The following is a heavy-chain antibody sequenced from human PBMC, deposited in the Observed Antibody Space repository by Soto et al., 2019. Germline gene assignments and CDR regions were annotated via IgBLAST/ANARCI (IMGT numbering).Heavy chain of an antibody. CDR3: AKDMREYSSSWSYYFDY. CDR1: GFTFDDYA. J-gene: IGHJ4*02. Sequence: EVQLVESGGGLVQPGRSLRLSCAASGFTFDDYAMHWVRQAPGKGLEWVSGISWNSGSIGYADSVKGRFTISRDNAKNSLYLQMNSLRAEDTALYYCAKDMREYSSSWSYYFDYWGQGTLVTVSS. V-gene: IGHV3-9*01. CDR2: ISWNSGSI. D-gene: IGHD6-13*01.